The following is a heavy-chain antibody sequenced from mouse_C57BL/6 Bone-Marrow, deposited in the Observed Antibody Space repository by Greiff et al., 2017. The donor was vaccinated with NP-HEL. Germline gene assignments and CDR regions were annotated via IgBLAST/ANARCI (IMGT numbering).Heavy chain of an antibody. CDR1: GYTFTSYW. D-gene: IGHD1-1*01. J-gene: IGHJ1*03. CDR3: ARKRSSYDFDV. Sequence: QVQLKQPGAELVKPGASVKLSCKASGYTFTSYWMHWVKQRPGQGLEWIGMIHPNSGSTNYNEKFKSKATLTVDKSSSTAYMQLSSLTSEDSAVYYCARKRSSYDFDVWGTGTTVTVSS. CDR2: IHPNSGST. V-gene: IGHV1-64*01.